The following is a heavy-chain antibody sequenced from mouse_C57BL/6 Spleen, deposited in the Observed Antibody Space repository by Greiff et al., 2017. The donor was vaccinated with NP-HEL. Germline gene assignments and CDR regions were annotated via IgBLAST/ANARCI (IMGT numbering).Heavy chain of an antibody. CDR2: IHPSDSDT. CDR1: GYTFTSYW. Sequence: QVQLKQPGAELVKPGASVKVSCKASGYTFTSYWMHWVKQRPGQGLEWIGRIHPSDSDTNYNQKFKGKATLTVDKSSSTAYMQLSSLTSEDSAVYYCAIWGAQATQAWFAYWGQGTLVTVSA. J-gene: IGHJ3*01. D-gene: IGHD3-2*02. CDR3: AIWGAQATQAWFAY. V-gene: IGHV1-74*01.